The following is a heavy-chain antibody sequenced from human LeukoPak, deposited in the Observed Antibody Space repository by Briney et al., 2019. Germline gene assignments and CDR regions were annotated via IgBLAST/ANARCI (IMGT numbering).Heavy chain of an antibody. CDR2: INHSGST. D-gene: IGHD5-18*01. J-gene: IGHJ4*02. CDR3: AREDTAMVYVDY. Sequence: SETLSLTCAVYGGSFSGYYWSWIRQPPGKGLEWIGEINHSGSTNYNPSLKSRVTISVDTSKNQFSLKLSSVTAADTAVYYCAREDTAMVYVDYWGQGTLVTVSS. V-gene: IGHV4-34*01. CDR1: GGSFSGYY.